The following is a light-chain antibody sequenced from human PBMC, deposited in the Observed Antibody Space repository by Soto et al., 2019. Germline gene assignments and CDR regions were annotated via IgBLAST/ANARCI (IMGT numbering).Light chain of an antibody. CDR3: SSYTGDTTPV. Sequence: QSALTQPASVSGSPGQSITISCTGTSNDVGGYAYVSWYQQYPGKAPKVVISEVSNRPSGVSHRFSGSRSGNTASLTISGLQAEDEADYYCSSYTGDTTPVFGGGTKLTVL. J-gene: IGLJ2*01. CDR2: EVS. V-gene: IGLV2-14*01. CDR1: SNDVGGYAY.